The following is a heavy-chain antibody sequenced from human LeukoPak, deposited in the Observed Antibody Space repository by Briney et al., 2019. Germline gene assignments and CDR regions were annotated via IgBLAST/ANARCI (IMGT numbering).Heavy chain of an antibody. V-gene: IGHV1-18*01. J-gene: IGHJ4*02. CDR1: GYTFTSYG. CDR3: VRVPRITIFGVVTPHFDY. CDR2: ISAYNGNT. Sequence: ASVKVSCKASGYTFTSYGISWVRQAPGQGLEWMGWISAYNGNTNYAQKLQGRVTMTTDTSTSTAYMELRSLRSDDTAVYYCVRVPRITIFGVVTPHFDYWGQGTLVTVSS. D-gene: IGHD3-3*01.